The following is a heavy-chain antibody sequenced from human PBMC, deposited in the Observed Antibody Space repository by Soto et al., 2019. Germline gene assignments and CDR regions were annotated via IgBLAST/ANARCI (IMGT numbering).Heavy chain of an antibody. V-gene: IGHV3-33*01. J-gene: IGHJ4*02. CDR3: SSSYYYDSSGYYPGLFDY. Sequence: GGSLRLSCAVSGFTFSSYGMHWVRQAPGKGLEWVAVIWYDGSNKYYAVFVKGRFTISRDNSKITLYLQMNSLRAEDTAVYYCSSSYYYDSSGYYPGLFDYWGQGTLVTVSS. CDR2: IWYDGSNK. CDR1: GFTFSSYG. D-gene: IGHD3-22*01.